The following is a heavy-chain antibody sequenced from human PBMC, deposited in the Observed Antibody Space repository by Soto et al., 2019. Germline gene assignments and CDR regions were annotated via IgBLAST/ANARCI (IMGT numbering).Heavy chain of an antibody. D-gene: IGHD2-15*01. CDR3: ARDLRDCSGGSCFDAFDI. CDR1: GFTVSSNY. CDR2: IYSGGST. J-gene: IGHJ3*02. Sequence: GGSLRLSCAASGFTVSSNYMSWDRQAPGKGLEWVSVIYSGGSTYYADSVKGRFTISRDNSKNTLYLQMNSLRAEDTAVYYCARDLRDCSGGSCFDAFDIWGQGTMVTVSS. V-gene: IGHV3-53*01.